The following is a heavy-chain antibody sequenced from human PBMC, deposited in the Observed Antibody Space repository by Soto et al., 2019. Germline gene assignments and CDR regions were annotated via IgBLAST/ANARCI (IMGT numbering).Heavy chain of an antibody. D-gene: IGHD2-2*01. CDR2: IYWDGDQ. CDR1: GFSLSADGVC. Sequence: QITLKESGPTLVKPTQTLTLTCTFSGFSLSADGVCVGWIRQPPGKALEWLALIYWDGDQRYSPSLKTRLTITKDTSKNQVVLTMTNMDPVDTATYYCAHAYGGTSWPNDAFDVWGQGTVVTVSS. V-gene: IGHV2-5*02. CDR3: AHAYGGTSWPNDAFDV. J-gene: IGHJ3*01.